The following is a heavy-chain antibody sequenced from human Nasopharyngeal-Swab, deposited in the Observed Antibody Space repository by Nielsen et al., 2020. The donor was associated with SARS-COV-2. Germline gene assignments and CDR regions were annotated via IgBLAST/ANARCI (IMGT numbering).Heavy chain of an antibody. CDR1: GGSVSSGSYY. V-gene: IGHV4-61*01. Sequence: SETLSLTCIVSGGSVSSGSYYWSWIRQPPGKGLEWIGYIYYSGSTNYNPSLKSRVTISVDTSKNQFSLKLSSVTAADTAVYYCARVGLGGSYYDYYYYGMDVWGQGTTVTVSS. J-gene: IGHJ6*02. CDR3: ARVGLGGSYYDYYYYGMDV. CDR2: IYYSGST. D-gene: IGHD1-26*01.